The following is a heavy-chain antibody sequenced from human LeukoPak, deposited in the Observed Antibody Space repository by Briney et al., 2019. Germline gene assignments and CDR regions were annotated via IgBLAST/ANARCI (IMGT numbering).Heavy chain of an antibody. Sequence: SVRVSCKASGGTFSPYAINWVRQAPGQGPEWMGGINPIFGTTNYAADFQGRVTISTDESTTTAYMEVSSLKSEDTAVYYCARGGYSLFDIWGQGTMVTVSS. D-gene: IGHD5-18*01. CDR2: INPIFGTT. CDR3: ARGGYSLFDI. V-gene: IGHV1-69*05. J-gene: IGHJ3*02. CDR1: GGTFSPYA.